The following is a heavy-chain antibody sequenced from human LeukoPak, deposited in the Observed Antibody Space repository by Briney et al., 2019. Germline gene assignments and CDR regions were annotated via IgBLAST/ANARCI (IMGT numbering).Heavy chain of an antibody. CDR1: GFTVSSNY. J-gene: IGHJ4*02. D-gene: IGHD6-25*01. CDR3: ASSSGWPFYY. V-gene: IGHV3-66*01. Sequence: GGSLRLSCAASGFTVSSNYISSVRQAPGKGLEWVSVIYSGTSTYYTDSVKGRFTVSRDNSKNTLYLHMNNLRAEDTAVYYCASSSGWPFYYWGQGTLVTVSS. CDR2: IYSGTST.